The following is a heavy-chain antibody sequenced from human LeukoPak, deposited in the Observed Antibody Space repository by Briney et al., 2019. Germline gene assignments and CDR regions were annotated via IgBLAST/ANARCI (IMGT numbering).Heavy chain of an antibody. Sequence: SETLSLTCTVSSGSISSGNYYWSWIRQPAGKGLEWIGRIYTSGSTNYNPSLKSRVTISVDTSKNQFSLKLSSVTAADTAVYYCARGGITFGGVIGYWGQGTLVTVSS. V-gene: IGHV4-61*02. CDR2: IYTSGST. CDR1: SGSISSGNYY. CDR3: ARGGITFGGVIGY. J-gene: IGHJ4*02. D-gene: IGHD3-16*02.